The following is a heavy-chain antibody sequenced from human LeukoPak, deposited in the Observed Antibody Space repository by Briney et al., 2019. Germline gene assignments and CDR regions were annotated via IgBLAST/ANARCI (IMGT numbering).Heavy chain of an antibody. CDR1: GFTFSSYV. V-gene: IGHV3-23*01. CDR2: ISGSGGST. Sequence: GGSLRLSCAASGFTFSSYVMSWVRQAPGKGLEWVSAISGSGGSTYYADSVKGRFTISRDNSKNTLYLQMNSLRAEDTAVYYCAKSPSLYYYYGMDVWGRGTTVTVSS. CDR3: AKSPSLYYYYGMDV. J-gene: IGHJ6*02.